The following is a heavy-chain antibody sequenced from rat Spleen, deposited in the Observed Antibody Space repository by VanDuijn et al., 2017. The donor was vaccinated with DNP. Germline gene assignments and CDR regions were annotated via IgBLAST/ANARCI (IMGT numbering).Heavy chain of an antibody. J-gene: IGHJ2*01. V-gene: IGHV4-2*01. CDR2: INKDSRKI. CDR1: GFNFNDYW. D-gene: IGHD3-8*01. Sequence: EVKLVESGGGLVQPGRSLKLSCAASGFNFNDYWMGWVRQAPGKGLEWIGEINKDSRKINYVPSLKDKVTISRDNVQNILYLQMSRLASEDTATYYCTSNPHIRTAAPFDYWGQGVMVTVSS. CDR3: TSNPHIRTAAPFDY.